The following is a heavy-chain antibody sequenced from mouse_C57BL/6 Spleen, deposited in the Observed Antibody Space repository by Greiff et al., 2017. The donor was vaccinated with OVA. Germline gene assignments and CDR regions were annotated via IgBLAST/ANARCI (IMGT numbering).Heavy chain of an antibody. CDR3: ARRDYGSREPFDY. CDR1: GYTFTSYW. V-gene: IGHV1-50*01. D-gene: IGHD1-1*01. J-gene: IGHJ2*01. Sequence: VQLQQPGAELVKPGASVKLSCKASGYTFTSYWMQWVKQRPGQGLEWIGEIDPSASYTNYNQKFKGKATLTVDTSSSTAYMQRSSLTSEDSAVYYCARRDYGSREPFDYWGQGTTLTVSS. CDR2: IDPSASYT.